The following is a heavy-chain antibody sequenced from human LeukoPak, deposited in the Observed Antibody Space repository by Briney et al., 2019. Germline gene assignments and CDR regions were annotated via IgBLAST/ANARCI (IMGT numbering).Heavy chain of an antibody. V-gene: IGHV4-31*03. Sequence: SETLSLICTVSGGSISSDGYYWSWIRQHPGQGLEWIGYIYYSGSTNYNPALKSRVTISADTSKNQFSLNLRSVTAADTAVYYCARDVSLGYYDSSGHIPQIYFDYWGQGTLVTVSS. CDR3: ARDVSLGYYDSSGHIPQIYFDY. CDR1: GGSISSDGYY. J-gene: IGHJ4*02. CDR2: IYYSGST. D-gene: IGHD3-22*01.